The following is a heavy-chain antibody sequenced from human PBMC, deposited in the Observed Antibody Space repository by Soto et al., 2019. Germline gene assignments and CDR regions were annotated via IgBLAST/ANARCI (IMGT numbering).Heavy chain of an antibody. J-gene: IGHJ4*02. Sequence: ETLSLTCTVSGGSISSYYWSWIRQPPRKGLEWIGYIYYSGSTNYNPSLKSRVTISGDTSKNQLSLKLASVTAADTAVYYCARNEVMFDSWGQGTLVTVSS. CDR1: GGSISSYY. D-gene: IGHD3-16*01. V-gene: IGHV4-59*01. CDR3: ARNEVMFDS. CDR2: IYYSGST.